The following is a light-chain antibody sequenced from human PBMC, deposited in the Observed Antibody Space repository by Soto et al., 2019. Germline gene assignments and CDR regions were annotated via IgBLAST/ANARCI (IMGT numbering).Light chain of an antibody. CDR3: QQSYGSPGA. CDR2: AAS. Sequence: DIHLTQSPSSLSASVGDSVTITCRSSQTINKYLHWYQHRPGKAPKLLIYAASSLQTGVPTWFSGAGAGTFFTLTISNLQLEDVASYYCQQSYGSPGAFGRGTKVEI. CDR1: QTINKY. V-gene: IGKV1-39*01. J-gene: IGKJ1*01.